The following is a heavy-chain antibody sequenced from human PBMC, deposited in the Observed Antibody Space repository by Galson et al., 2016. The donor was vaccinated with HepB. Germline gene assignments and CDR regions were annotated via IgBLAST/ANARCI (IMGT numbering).Heavy chain of an antibody. D-gene: IGHD2-2*01. J-gene: IGHJ5*02. V-gene: IGHV4-39*01. Sequence: ETLSLTCGISGASITAYYWAWIRQPPGKGLEWIGTFVYGGSGSHTPSLKSRVAIAVDTSMSQLSLTLTSVTAADTAVYYCARREAFGCGSTSCFRFDPWGQGTRVTVSS. CDR1: GASITAYY. CDR2: FVYGGSG. CDR3: ARREAFGCGSTSCFRFDP.